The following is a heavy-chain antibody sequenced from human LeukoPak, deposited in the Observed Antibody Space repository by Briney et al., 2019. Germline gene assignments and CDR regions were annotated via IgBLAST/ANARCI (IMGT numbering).Heavy chain of an antibody. CDR1: GYSFTTYW. CDR3: ATPTLGTIGEYHFDY. CDR2: IYPDDSDA. J-gene: IGHJ4*02. Sequence: GESLKISCKGSGYSFTTYWIGWVRQLPGKGLEWMGIIYPDDSDARYSPSFQGQVTISADKSISTAYLQWSTLRASDTAMYYCATPTLGTIGEYHFDYWGQGTLVTVSS. D-gene: IGHD1-7*01. V-gene: IGHV5-51*01.